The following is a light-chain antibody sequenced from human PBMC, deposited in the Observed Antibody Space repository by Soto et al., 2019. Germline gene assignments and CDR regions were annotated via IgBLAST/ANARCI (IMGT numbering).Light chain of an antibody. CDR2: GAS. V-gene: IGKV3-15*01. J-gene: IGKJ4*01. CDR1: QSVSSN. CDR3: QQDNNWPPLT. Sequence: EIVMTQSPATLSVSPGERATLSCRASQSVSSNLAWYQQKPGQAPSPLIYGASTRATSIPARFSGSGSGTEFTPTITSLQAEDFAVYYCQQDNNWPPLTFGGGTKVEIK.